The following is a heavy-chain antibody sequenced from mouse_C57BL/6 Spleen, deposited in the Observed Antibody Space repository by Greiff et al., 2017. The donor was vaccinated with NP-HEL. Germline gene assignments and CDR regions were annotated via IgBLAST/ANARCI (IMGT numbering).Heavy chain of an antibody. CDR3: ARPHDGYYDY. CDR1: GYTFTDYY. D-gene: IGHD2-3*01. Sequence: EVQLQQSGPELVKPGASVKISCKASGYTFTDYYMNWVKQSHGQSLEWIGDINPNNGGTSYNQKFKGKATLTVDKSSSTAYMELRSLTSEDAAVYYCARPHDGYYDYWGQGTTLTVSS. CDR2: INPNNGGT. V-gene: IGHV1-26*01. J-gene: IGHJ2*01.